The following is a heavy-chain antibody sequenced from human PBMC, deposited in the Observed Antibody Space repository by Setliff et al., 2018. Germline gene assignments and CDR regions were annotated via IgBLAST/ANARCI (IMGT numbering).Heavy chain of an antibody. CDR3: ARTSYELCGYYGNRCNHHMDV. Sequence: ETLSLTCPVSGGSISSGNYFWDWIRQPPGKGLEWIGSIHYSGETFHNPSLKSRVSIFVDTSQNQFFLRLNSLTAADTAVYYCARTSYELCGYYGNRCNHHMDVWGKGSPVTVSS. J-gene: IGHJ6*03. V-gene: IGHV4-39*01. CDR1: GGSISSGNYF. CDR2: IHYSGET. D-gene: IGHD3-3*01.